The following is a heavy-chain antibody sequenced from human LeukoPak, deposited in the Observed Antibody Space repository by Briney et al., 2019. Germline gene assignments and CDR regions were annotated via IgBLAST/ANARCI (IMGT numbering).Heavy chain of an antibody. J-gene: IGHJ6*02. CDR2: ISYDGSNK. D-gene: IGHD4-17*01. CDR1: GFTFSSYA. CDR3: ARVEARTVTNFYYYYGMDV. V-gene: IGHV3-30-3*01. Sequence: GGSLRLSCAASGFTFSSYAMHWVRQAPGKGLEWVAVISYDGSNKYYADSVKGRFTISRDNSKNTLYLQMNSLRAEDTAVYYCARVEARTVTNFYYYYGMDVWGQGTTVTVSS.